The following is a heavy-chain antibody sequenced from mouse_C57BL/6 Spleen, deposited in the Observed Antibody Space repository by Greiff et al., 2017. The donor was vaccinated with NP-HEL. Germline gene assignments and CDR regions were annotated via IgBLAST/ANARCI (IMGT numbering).Heavy chain of an antibody. V-gene: IGHV5-4*01. CDR3: ARDHYSNPAWFAY. D-gene: IGHD2-5*01. J-gene: IGHJ3*01. Sequence: EVKLVESGGGLVKPGGSLKLSCAASGFTFSSYAMSWVRQTPEKRLEWVATISDGGSYTYYPDNVKGRFTISRDNAKNNLYLQMSHLKSEDTAMYYCARDHYSNPAWFAYWGQGTLVTVSA. CDR1: GFTFSSYA. CDR2: ISDGGSYT.